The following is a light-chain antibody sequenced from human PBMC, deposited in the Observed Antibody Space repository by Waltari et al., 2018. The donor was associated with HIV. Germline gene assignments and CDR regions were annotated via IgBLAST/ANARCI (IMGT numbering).Light chain of an antibody. CDR2: STN. J-gene: IGLJ2*01. V-gene: IGLV8-61*01. Sequence: QTVVTQEPSFSVSPGGTVTLPCGLSSVPVSTSYSPRWYPQTPGQAPRTLIYSTNTRSSGVPDRFSGSILGNKAALTITGAQTDDESDYYCVLYMGSGIVVFGGGTKLTVL. CDR1: SVPVSTSYS. CDR3: VLYMGSGIVV.